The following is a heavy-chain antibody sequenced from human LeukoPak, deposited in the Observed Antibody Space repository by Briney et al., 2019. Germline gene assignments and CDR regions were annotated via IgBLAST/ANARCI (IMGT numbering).Heavy chain of an antibody. CDR2: INHSGST. Sequence: KPSETLSLTCAVYGGSFSGYYWSWIRQPPGKGLEWIGEINHSGSTNYNPSLKSRVTISVDTSKNQFSLKLSSVTAADTAVYYCARDPGGGYKDDALDIWGQGTMVTVTS. D-gene: IGHD5-12*01. V-gene: IGHV4-34*01. CDR1: GGSFSGYY. CDR3: ARDPGGGYKDDALDI. J-gene: IGHJ3*02.